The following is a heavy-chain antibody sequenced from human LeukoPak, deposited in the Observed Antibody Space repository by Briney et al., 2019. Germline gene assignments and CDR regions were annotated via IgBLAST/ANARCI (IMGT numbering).Heavy chain of an antibody. CDR3: ARRGYSGYEYDY. Sequence: SVKVSCKASGGTFSSYAISWVRQAPGQGLEWTGGIIPIFGTANYAQKFQGRVTITADESTSTAYMELSSLRSEDTAVYYCARRGYSGYEYDYWGQGTLVTVSS. D-gene: IGHD5-12*01. V-gene: IGHV1-69*01. CDR2: IIPIFGTA. J-gene: IGHJ4*02. CDR1: GGTFSSYA.